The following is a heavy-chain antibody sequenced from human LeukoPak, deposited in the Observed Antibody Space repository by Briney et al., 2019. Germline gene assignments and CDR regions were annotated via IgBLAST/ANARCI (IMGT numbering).Heavy chain of an antibody. J-gene: IGHJ4*02. V-gene: IGHV3-30*02. CDR3: ATPYYYGSGSYWPFDY. Sequence: GGSLRLSCAASGFTFSSYGMHWVRQAPGKGLEWVTFIRYDGSNKYYADSVKGRFTISRDNSKNTLYLQMNSLRAEDTAVYYCATPYYYGSGSYWPFDYWGQGTLVTVSS. CDR1: GFTFSSYG. D-gene: IGHD3-10*01. CDR2: IRYDGSNK.